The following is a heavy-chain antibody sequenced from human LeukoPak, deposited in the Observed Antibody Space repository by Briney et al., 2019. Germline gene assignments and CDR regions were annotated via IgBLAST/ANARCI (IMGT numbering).Heavy chain of an antibody. V-gene: IGHV1-46*01. CDR1: GYTFTSYY. J-gene: IGHJ6*02. D-gene: IGHD2-15*01. Sequence: GASVKVSCKASGYTFTSYYMHWVRQAPGQGLEWMGIINPSGGSTSYAQKFQGRVTMTRNTSISTAYMELSSLRSEDTAVYYCSGGVIPSYCSGGSCSGSGGGMDVWGQGTTVTVSS. CDR3: SGGVIPSYCSGGSCSGSGGGMDV. CDR2: INPSGGST.